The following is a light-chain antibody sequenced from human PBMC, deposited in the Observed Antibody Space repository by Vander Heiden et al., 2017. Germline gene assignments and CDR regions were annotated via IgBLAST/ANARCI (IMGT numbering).Light chain of an antibody. CDR3: AAWDDSLNGPVV. CDR1: SSNIGSNT. J-gene: IGLJ2*01. V-gene: IGLV1-44*01. Sequence: QSVLTQPPSASGTPGQWVTISCSGSSSNIGSNTVNWYQQLPGTAPKLLIYSNNQRPSGVPDRFSGSKSGTSASLAISGLQSEDEADDYCAAWDDSLNGPVVFGGGTKLTVL. CDR2: SNN.